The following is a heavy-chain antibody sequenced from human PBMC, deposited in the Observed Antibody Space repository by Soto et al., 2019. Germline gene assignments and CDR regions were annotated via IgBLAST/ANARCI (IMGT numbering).Heavy chain of an antibody. CDR2: VNPSDSYT. V-gene: IGHV5-51*01. J-gene: IGHJ6*02. CDR3: ARHDNSRTSMDDYYAVDV. D-gene: IGHD3-10*01. Sequence: PGESLKISCHGSGYSFSTYWIGWVRQRPGRGLDWMGVVNPSDSYTRYSPSFQGHVTISADKSINTAYLQWSGLRASDTAIYYCARHDNSRTSMDDYYAVDVWGLGTKVTVSS. CDR1: GYSFSTYW.